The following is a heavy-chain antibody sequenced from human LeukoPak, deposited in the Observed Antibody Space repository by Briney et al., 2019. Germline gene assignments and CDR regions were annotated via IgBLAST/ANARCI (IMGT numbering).Heavy chain of an antibody. J-gene: IGHJ6*03. D-gene: IGHD2-21*01. CDR2: IYYSGST. V-gene: IGHV4-39*07. CDR3: XXXXVFFYYYYMDV. CDR1: GGSISSSSYY. Sequence: SETLSLTCTVSGGSISSSSYYWGWIRQPPGKGLEWIGSIYYSGSTYYNPSLKSRVTISVDTSKNQFSLKLSSVTAADPAVYXXXXXXVFFYYYYMDVWGKGTTVTVSS.